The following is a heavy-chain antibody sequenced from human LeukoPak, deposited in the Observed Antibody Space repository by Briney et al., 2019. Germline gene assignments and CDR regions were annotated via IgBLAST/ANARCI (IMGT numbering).Heavy chain of an antibody. J-gene: IGHJ4*02. Sequence: ASVKVSCKASGYTFNGYYMHWVRQAPGQGLECMGWINPNSGGTNYAQKFQGRVTMTRDTCISTAYMELSRLRSDDTAVYYCARALPTRWLRLGIAAAGQPFDYWGQGTLVTVSS. V-gene: IGHV1-2*02. CDR1: GYTFNGYY. CDR3: ARALPTRWLRLGIAAAGQPFDY. D-gene: IGHD6-13*01. CDR2: INPNSGGT.